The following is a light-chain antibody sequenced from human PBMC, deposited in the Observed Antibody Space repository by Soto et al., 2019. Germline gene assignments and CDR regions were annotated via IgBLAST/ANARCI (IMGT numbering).Light chain of an antibody. Sequence: EIMMTQSPATVSVSPGERATLSCRASQSIRTNVAWYQQKPGQALRLLIYDAATRATGLSSRFSGSGSGTEFTLTISSLQSEDVAIYYCQQYNDWSPLTFGGGTRLEI. J-gene: IGKJ4*01. CDR1: QSIRTN. CDR3: QQYNDWSPLT. CDR2: DAA. V-gene: IGKV3-15*01.